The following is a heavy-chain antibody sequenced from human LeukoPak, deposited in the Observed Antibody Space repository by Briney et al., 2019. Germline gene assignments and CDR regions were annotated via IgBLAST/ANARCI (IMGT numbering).Heavy chain of an antibody. CDR2: IYYSGST. V-gene: IGHV4-59*01. J-gene: IGHJ4*02. D-gene: IGHD6-13*01. Sequence: SETLSLTCTVSGGSISNYYWSWIRQPPGKGLEWIGYIYYSGSTNYNPSLKSRVTISVDTSKNQFSLKLSSVTAADTAVYYCARSFVGYSSSWTRGDFDYWGQGTLVTVSS. CDR1: GGSISNYY. CDR3: ARSFVGYSSSWTRGDFDY.